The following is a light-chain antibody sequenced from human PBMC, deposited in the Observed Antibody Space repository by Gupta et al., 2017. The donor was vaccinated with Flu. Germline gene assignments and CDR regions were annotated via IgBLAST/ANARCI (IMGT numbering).Light chain of an antibody. Sequence: GDRVTITCRASHGVSNYFAWYQQKPGKVPKLLIYAASTLQSGVPSRFSGRGSGTDFTLIINSLQPEDVATYYCQKYNSVPLTFGGGTKVEIK. J-gene: IGKJ4*01. CDR3: QKYNSVPLT. CDR2: AAS. V-gene: IGKV1-27*01. CDR1: HGVSNY.